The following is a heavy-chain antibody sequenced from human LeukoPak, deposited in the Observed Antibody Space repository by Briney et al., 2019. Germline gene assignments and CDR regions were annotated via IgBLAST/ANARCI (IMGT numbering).Heavy chain of an antibody. CDR1: GFTFSSYA. D-gene: IGHD4-23*01. Sequence: PGGSLRLSCTASGFTFSSYAMSWVRQAPGKGLEWVSSISSSSSYIYYADSVKGRFTISRDNAKNSLYLQMNSLRAEDTAVYYCARDPDGGAFGWFDPWGQGTLVTVSS. J-gene: IGHJ5*02. CDR3: ARDPDGGAFGWFDP. CDR2: ISSSSSYI. V-gene: IGHV3-21*01.